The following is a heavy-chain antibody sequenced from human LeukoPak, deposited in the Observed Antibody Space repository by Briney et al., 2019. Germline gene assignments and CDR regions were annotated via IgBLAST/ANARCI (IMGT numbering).Heavy chain of an antibody. D-gene: IGHD6-19*01. V-gene: IGHV1-3*01. CDR1: GYTFIRYA. CDR3: ARDTVPYSSGWYHTFYFDY. Sequence: ASVKVSCKASGYTFIRYAMHWVRQAPGQRLEWMGWINAGNGNTKYSQKFQGRVTITRDTSASTAYMELSSLRSEDTAVYYCARDTVPYSSGWYHTFYFDYWGQGTLVTVSS. J-gene: IGHJ4*02. CDR2: INAGNGNT.